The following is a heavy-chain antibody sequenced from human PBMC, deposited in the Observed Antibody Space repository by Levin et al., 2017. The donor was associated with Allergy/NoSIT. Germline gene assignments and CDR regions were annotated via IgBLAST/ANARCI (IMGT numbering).Heavy chain of an antibody. Sequence: RSQTLSLTCAVSGDSLSSYYWSWIRQRPGSGLEWIGYIYYSGSTTYNPSLKSRVTMSVDTSKNQFSLRLTSVATADTAVYFCARLQFASTGQWLTFGTFDLLGQGTMVTVSS. CDR1: GDSLSSYY. D-gene: IGHD6-19*01. V-gene: IGHV4-59*01. CDR2: IYYSGST. J-gene: IGHJ3*01. CDR3: ARLQFASTGQWLTFGTFDL.